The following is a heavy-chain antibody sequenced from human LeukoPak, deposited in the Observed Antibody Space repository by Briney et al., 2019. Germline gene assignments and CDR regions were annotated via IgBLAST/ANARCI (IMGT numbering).Heavy chain of an antibody. J-gene: IGHJ4*02. CDR3: ARIRADSSGYYYKYFDF. CDR1: GFTFSIYE. CDR2: ISSGGGTV. Sequence: GGSLRLSCVVSGFTFSIYEMNWVRQAPGKGLEWVSYISSGGGTVYYADSVKGRFTISRDNAKNSLYVQMNSLRAEDTAVYYCARIRADSSGYYYKYFDFWGQGNLVTVAS. V-gene: IGHV3-48*03. D-gene: IGHD3-22*01.